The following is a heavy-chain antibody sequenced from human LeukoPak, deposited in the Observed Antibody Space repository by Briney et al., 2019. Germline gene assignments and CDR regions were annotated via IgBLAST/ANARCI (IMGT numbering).Heavy chain of an antibody. V-gene: IGHV1-46*01. CDR2: INPSGDST. CDR1: GYIFGHFY. J-gene: IGHJ4*02. Sequence: ASVKVSCKASGYIFGHFYMHWVRQAPGQGLEWMGIINPSGDSTNYAQKFQGRVTMTRDTSTNTLYMELSSLRSEDTAVYYCARDLRQEAPFDYWGQATMVTVSS. CDR3: ARDLRQEAPFDY.